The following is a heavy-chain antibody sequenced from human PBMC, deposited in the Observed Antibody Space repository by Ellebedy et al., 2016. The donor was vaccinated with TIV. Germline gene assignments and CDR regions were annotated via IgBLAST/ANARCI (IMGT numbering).Heavy chain of an antibody. CDR3: ATDGSYGDYLSPTHAFEN. D-gene: IGHD4-17*01. J-gene: IGHJ3*02. V-gene: IGHV3-7*01. CDR1: GFSFRSYW. CDR2: VNQGGSEN. Sequence: GGSLRLSCAASGFSFRSYWMSWVRQAPGKGLEWVANVNQGGSENYFLDSVRGRFTISRDNAKNSLYLQMNSLRAEDTAVYYCATDGSYGDYLSPTHAFENWGQGTMVIVSS.